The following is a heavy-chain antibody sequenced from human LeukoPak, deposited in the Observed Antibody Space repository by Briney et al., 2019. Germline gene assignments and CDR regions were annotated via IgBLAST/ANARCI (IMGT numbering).Heavy chain of an antibody. CDR2: ISWNSGSI. CDR1: GFTFDDYA. J-gene: IGHJ4*02. CDR3: AKVAYYDSSGPFDY. Sequence: GGSLRLSCAASGFTFDDYAMHWVRQAPGKGLEWVSGISWNSGSIGYADSVKGRFTISRDNSKSTLSLQMNSLRAEDMAVYYCAKVAYYDSSGPFDYWGQGTLVTVSS. D-gene: IGHD3-22*01. V-gene: IGHV3-9*03.